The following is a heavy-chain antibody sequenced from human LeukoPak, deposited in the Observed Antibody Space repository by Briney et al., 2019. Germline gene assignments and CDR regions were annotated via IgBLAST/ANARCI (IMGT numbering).Heavy chain of an antibody. V-gene: IGHV4-59*01. CDR1: GASTSSDF. Sequence: SETLSLTCTVSGASTSSDFWSWVRQPPGEGLEWIGCIFNGKSTNYNPSLESRVTMSVDTSKNHFSLNLNSVTSADTAVYYCVREWKWSGPFEMWGRGTVVTVSS. CDR2: IFNGKST. CDR3: VREWKWSGPFEM. J-gene: IGHJ3*02. D-gene: IGHD3/OR15-3a*01.